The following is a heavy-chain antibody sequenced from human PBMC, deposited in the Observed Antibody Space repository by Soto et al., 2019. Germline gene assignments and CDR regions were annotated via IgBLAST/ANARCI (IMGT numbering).Heavy chain of an antibody. D-gene: IGHD3-22*01. CDR1: GGTFSSYA. Sequence: ASVKVSCKASGGTFSSYAISWVRQAPGQGLEWMGWITAYNGNTNYAQILQGRVTMTTDTSTSTAYMELRSLRSDDTAVYYCARIGNYYDSSGYFLPRGFDHWGQGTLVTVSS. CDR3: ARIGNYYDSSGYFLPRGFDH. CDR2: ITAYNGNT. V-gene: IGHV1-18*01. J-gene: IGHJ4*02.